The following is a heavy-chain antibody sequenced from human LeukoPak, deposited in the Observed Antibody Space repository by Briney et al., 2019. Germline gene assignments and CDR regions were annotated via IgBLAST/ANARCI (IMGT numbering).Heavy chain of an antibody. CDR1: GGSISTYC. V-gene: IGHV4-59*01. J-gene: IGHJ4*02. Sequence: SETLSLTCTVSGGSISTYCSCWIRQPPGKGLEWIGYIYYSGSTNYNPSLKSRVTISVDTSKNQFSLKLTSVTAADTAVYYCARVLLRYSFDYWGQGTLVTVSS. CDR2: IYYSGST. CDR3: ARVLLRYSFDY.